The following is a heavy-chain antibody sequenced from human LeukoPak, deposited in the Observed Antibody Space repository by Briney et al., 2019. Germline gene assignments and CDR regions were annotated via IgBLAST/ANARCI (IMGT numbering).Heavy chain of an antibody. CDR2: IYYSGST. D-gene: IGHD3-16*02. J-gene: IGHJ6*03. CDR1: GVSISTTSYY. Sequence: ASETLSLTCTVSGVSISTTSYYWRWIRQPPGKGLECIGYIYYSGSTYYNPSLKSRVTISVDTSKDQFSLKLSSVTPADTAVYYCARHIGGRYYYYYMDVWGKGTTVTISS. CDR3: ARHIGGRYYYYYMDV. V-gene: IGHV4-39*01.